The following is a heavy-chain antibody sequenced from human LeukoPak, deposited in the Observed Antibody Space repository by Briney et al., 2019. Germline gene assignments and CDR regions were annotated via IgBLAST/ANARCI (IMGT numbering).Heavy chain of an antibody. CDR3: AREDYYYGSGSPLGAFDI. J-gene: IGHJ3*02. Sequence: PGGSLRLSCAASGFTFDDYGMSWVRQAPGKGLEGVSGINWNGGSTVYADSVKGRFTISRDNAKNSLYLQMNSLRAEDTALYYCAREDYYYGSGSPLGAFDIWGQGTMVTVSS. D-gene: IGHD3-10*01. CDR2: INWNGGST. CDR1: GFTFDDYG. V-gene: IGHV3-20*04.